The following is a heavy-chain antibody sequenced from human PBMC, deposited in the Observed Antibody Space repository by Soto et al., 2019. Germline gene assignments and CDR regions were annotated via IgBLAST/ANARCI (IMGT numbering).Heavy chain of an antibody. Sequence: GGSLRLSCTASGFTFGDYAMSWVRQAPGKGLEWVGFIRSKAYGGTTEYAASVKGRFTISRDDSKSIAYLQMNSLKTEGTAVYYCTRDLWFGTSEGYWGQGTLVTVSS. V-gene: IGHV3-49*04. CDR3: TRDLWFGTSEGY. CDR2: IRSKAYGGTT. J-gene: IGHJ4*02. D-gene: IGHD3-10*01. CDR1: GFTFGDYA.